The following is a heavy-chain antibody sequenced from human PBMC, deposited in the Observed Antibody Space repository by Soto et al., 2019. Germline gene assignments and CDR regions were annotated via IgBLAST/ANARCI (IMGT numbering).Heavy chain of an antibody. CDR3: AKDILGSSYGMDV. V-gene: IGHV3-23*01. Sequence: AGGSLSLSCAASGFPFKAYSWSWVRQPPGKGLEWISSITSSGGRVGNPYYADSVKGRFTTSRYNSKKTLYLQMNILRAEDSAVYYCAKDILGSSYGMDVWGQGTTVTVSS. CDR1: GFPFKAYS. J-gene: IGHJ6*02. D-gene: IGHD6-6*01. CDR2: ITSSGGRVGNP.